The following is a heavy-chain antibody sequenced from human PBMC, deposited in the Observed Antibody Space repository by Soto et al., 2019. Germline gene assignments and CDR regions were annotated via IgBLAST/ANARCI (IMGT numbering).Heavy chain of an antibody. J-gene: IGHJ4*02. CDR3: AKSFGEWLTTVVDY. V-gene: IGHV3-23*01. Sequence: SLRLSCAASGFTFSSYAMSWVRQAPGKGLEWVSAISGSGGSTYYADSVKGRFTISRDSSKNTLYLQMNSLRAEDTAVYYCAKSFGEWLTTVVDYWGQGTLVTVSS. D-gene: IGHD3-10*01. CDR2: ISGSGGST. CDR1: GFTFSSYA.